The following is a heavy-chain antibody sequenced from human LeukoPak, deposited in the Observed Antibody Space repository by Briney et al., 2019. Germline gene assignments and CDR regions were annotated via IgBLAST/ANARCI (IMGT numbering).Heavy chain of an antibody. CDR1: GYTFTTYG. CDR3: ARMYCSRGSCYPLFYYNAMDV. CDR2: ISAYNGIT. J-gene: IGHJ6*02. V-gene: IGHV1-18*01. Sequence: ASVKVSCKASGYTFTTYGFTWVRQAPGQGLEWMGWISAYNGITKSAQNLQGRVTMTTDTSTSTAYMELRSLRSDDTAVYYCARMYCSRGSCYPLFYYNAMDVWGQGTTVTVSS. D-gene: IGHD2-15*01.